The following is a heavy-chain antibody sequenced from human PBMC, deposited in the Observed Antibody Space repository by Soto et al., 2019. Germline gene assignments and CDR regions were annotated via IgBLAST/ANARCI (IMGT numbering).Heavy chain of an antibody. Sequence: GGSLRLSCAASGFTFSNAWMSWVRQAPGKGLEWVGRIKSKTDGGTTDYAAPVKGRFTISRDDSKNTLYLQMSSLKTEDTAVYYCTTDRMYSSSWYDYYGMDVWGQGTTVTVSS. CDR3: TTDRMYSSSWYDYYGMDV. CDR1: GFTFSNAW. D-gene: IGHD6-13*01. J-gene: IGHJ6*02. CDR2: IKSKTDGGTT. V-gene: IGHV3-15*01.